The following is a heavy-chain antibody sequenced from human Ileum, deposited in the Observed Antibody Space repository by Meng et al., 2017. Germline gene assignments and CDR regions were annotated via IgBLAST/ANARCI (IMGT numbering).Heavy chain of an antibody. CDR1: GYSFTSYW. D-gene: IGHD4-17*01. J-gene: IGHJ4*02. V-gene: IGHV5-51*01. CDR2: IYPGDSDT. Sequence: GGSLRLSCNGSGYSFTSYWIGWVRQMPGKGLEWMGIIYPGDSDTRYSPSFQGQVTISADKSISTAYLQWSSLKASDTAMYYCARSWTTVTNIDYWGQGTLVTVSS. CDR3: ARSWTTVTNIDY.